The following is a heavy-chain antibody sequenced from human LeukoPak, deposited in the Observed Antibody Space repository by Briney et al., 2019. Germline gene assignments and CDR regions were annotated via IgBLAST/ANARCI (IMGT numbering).Heavy chain of an antibody. V-gene: IGHV4-59*08. CDR1: GGSISTYY. J-gene: IGHJ5*02. Sequence: SETLSLTCTVSGGSISTYYWSWIRQPPGKGLEWIGYIYYSGSTNYNPSLESRVTISVDTSKNQFSLKLSSVTAADTAVYYCARHVRYSYANWFDPWGQGTLVTVSS. CDR3: ARHVRYSYANWFDP. D-gene: IGHD5-18*01. CDR2: IYYSGST.